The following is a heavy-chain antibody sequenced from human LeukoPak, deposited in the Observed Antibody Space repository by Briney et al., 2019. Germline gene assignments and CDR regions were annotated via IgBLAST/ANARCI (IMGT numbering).Heavy chain of an antibody. CDR2: IYYTGGT. CDR3: ARVYQSAEYYFDY. J-gene: IGHJ4*02. CDR1: GGSIDSYY. D-gene: IGHD2-2*01. V-gene: IGHV4-59*01. Sequence: SETLSLTCTVSGGSIDSYYWSWIRQPPGKGLERIGYIYYTGGTEYHPSLKSRVTISLDTSKNQFSLKLTSVTAADTAVYYCARVYQSAEYYFDYWGQGNLVSVSS.